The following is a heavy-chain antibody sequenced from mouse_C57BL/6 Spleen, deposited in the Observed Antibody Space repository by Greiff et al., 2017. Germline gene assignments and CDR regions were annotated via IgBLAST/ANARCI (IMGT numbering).Heavy chain of an antibody. CDR1: GYTFTSYW. J-gene: IGHJ3*01. D-gene: IGHD2-4*01. CDR3: AVYDYDGGFAY. V-gene: IGHV1-64*01. CDR2: IHPNSGST. Sequence: QVQLQQPGAELVKPGASVKLSCKASGYTFTSYWMHWVKQRPGQGLEWIGMIHPNSGSTNYNEKFKSKATLTVAKSSSTAYMQLSSLTSEDSAVYYCAVYDYDGGFAYWGQGTLVTVSA.